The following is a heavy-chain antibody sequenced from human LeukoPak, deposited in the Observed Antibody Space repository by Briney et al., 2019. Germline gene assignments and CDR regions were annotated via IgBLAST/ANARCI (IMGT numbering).Heavy chain of an antibody. Sequence: GGSLRLSCAASGFTFSSYWIHWVRQAPGKGLVWVSRINSDGSSTSYADSVKGRFTISRDNAKNTLYLQMNSLRAEDTAVYYCARSSAPYYYYGMDVWGQGTTVTVSS. D-gene: IGHD6-6*01. CDR1: GFTFSSYW. CDR3: ARSSAPYYYYGMDV. J-gene: IGHJ6*02. V-gene: IGHV3-74*01. CDR2: INSDGSST.